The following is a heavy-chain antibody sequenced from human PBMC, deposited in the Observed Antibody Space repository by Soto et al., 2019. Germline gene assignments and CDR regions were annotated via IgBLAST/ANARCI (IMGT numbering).Heavy chain of an antibody. Sequence: PGGSLRLSCAASGFTFSSYSMNWVRQAPGKGLEWVSYISSSSSTIYYADSVKGRFTISRDNAKNSLYLQMNSLRDEDTAVYYCARDLGRITMVRGVITRAAPGMDVWGQGTTVTVSS. D-gene: IGHD3-10*01. CDR2: ISSSSSTI. J-gene: IGHJ6*02. V-gene: IGHV3-48*02. CDR3: ARDLGRITMVRGVITRAAPGMDV. CDR1: GFTFSSYS.